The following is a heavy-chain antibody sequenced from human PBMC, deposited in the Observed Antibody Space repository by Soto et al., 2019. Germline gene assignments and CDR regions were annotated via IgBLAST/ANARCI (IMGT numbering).Heavy chain of an antibody. CDR1: GGSISSGDYY. D-gene: IGHD3-10*01. J-gene: IGHJ5*02. CDR2: IYYSGST. CDR3: AALTGFGELLRFDP. V-gene: IGHV4-30-4*01. Sequence: QVQLQESGPGLVKPSQTLSLTCTVSGGSISSGDYYWSWIRQPPGQGLEWIGYIYYSGSTYYNPSLQSRVTISVDTSKTQFSLKLSSVTAADTAVYYCAALTGFGELLRFDPWGQGTLVTVSS.